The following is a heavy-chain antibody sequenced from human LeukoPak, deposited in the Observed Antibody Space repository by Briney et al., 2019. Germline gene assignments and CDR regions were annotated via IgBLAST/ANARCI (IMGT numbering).Heavy chain of an antibody. D-gene: IGHD6-19*01. V-gene: IGHV3-15*01. Sequence: GGSLRLSCAASGFTFSNAWMSWVRQAPGKGLEWVGRIKGKTDGGTTDYAAPVKGRFTISRDDSKNTLYLQMNSLKTEDTAVYYCTTSEQWLVQDYWGQGTLVTVSS. CDR1: GFTFSNAW. J-gene: IGHJ4*02. CDR3: TTSEQWLVQDY. CDR2: IKGKTDGGTT.